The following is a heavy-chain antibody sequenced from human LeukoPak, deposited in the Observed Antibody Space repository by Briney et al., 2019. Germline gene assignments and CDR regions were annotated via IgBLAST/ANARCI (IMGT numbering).Heavy chain of an antibody. CDR1: GYTFTGYY. D-gene: IGHD6-19*01. Sequence: ASVKVSCKASGYTFTGYYIHWVRQAPGQGLEWMGWINSNSGDTDYAQKFQVRVTMTRDTSTSTAYMELSRLRSDDTAVYYCARTGRYSAFDNWGQGTLVTVSS. J-gene: IGHJ4*02. V-gene: IGHV1-2*02. CDR2: INSNSGDT. CDR3: ARTGRYSAFDN.